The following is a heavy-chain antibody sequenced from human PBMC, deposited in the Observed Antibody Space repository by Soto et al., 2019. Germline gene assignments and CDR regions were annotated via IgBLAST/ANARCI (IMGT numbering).Heavy chain of an antibody. Sequence: EVQLVESGGGLVQPGGSLRLSCAATGFTFSTYWMHWVRQGPGKGLVWVSRISTDGSSTTYADSVKGRFTISRDNAKNTRCLQMNSLRAEDTAVYYCARATGSNHPFDYWGQGSLVTVSS. CDR2: ISTDGSST. CDR3: ARATGSNHPFDY. J-gene: IGHJ4*02. V-gene: IGHV3-74*01. CDR1: GFTFSTYW. D-gene: IGHD2-2*01.